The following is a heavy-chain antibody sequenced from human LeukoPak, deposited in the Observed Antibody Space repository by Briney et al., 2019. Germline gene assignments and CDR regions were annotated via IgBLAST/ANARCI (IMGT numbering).Heavy chain of an antibody. Sequence: PGGSLRLSCAASGFTFSSYAIHWVRQAPGKGLEWVAFIWYDGSNKYYADSVKGRFTISRDNSKNTLYLQMNSLRAEDTAVYYCAKEFKRYYDSSGYFDYWGQGTLVTVSS. J-gene: IGHJ4*02. D-gene: IGHD3-22*01. CDR2: IWYDGSNK. CDR1: GFTFSSYA. CDR3: AKEFKRYYDSSGYFDY. V-gene: IGHV3-30*02.